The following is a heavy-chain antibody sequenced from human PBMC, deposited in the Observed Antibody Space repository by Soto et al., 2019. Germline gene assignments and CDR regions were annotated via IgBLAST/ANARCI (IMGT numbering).Heavy chain of an antibody. Sequence: EVQLVESGGGLVKPGGSLRLSCTASGFTFNNAWLSWVRQAPGKGLEWVGRIKSKTDGGTTDYAEPVKGRFTISRDDSENMLYLQMNSLKTEDTAVYYCTTGLGQQELAFDYWGQGTLLTVSS. CDR2: IKSKTDGGTT. V-gene: IGHV3-15*01. CDR1: GFTFNNAW. J-gene: IGHJ4*02. CDR3: TTGLGQQELAFDY. D-gene: IGHD6-13*01.